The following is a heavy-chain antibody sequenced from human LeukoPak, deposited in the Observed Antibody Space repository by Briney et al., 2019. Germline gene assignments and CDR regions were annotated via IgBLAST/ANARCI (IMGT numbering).Heavy chain of an antibody. Sequence: GGSLRLSCAASGFTFSSYSMNWVRQASGKGLEWVSSISSSSSYIYYADSVKGRFTISRDNAKNSLYLQMNSLRAEDTAVYYCARMESGYYYGMDVWGQGTTVTVSS. CDR2: ISSSSSYI. J-gene: IGHJ6*02. V-gene: IGHV3-21*01. CDR1: GFTFSSYS. CDR3: ARMESGYYYGMDV. D-gene: IGHD1-1*01.